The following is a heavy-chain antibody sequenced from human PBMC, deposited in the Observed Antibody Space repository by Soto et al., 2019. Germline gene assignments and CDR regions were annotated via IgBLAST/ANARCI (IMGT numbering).Heavy chain of an antibody. V-gene: IGHV4-4*02. D-gene: IGHD6-19*01. CDR2: IYHSGST. CDR1: GGSISSSNW. J-gene: IGHJ4*02. Sequence: QVQLQESGPGLVKPSGTLSLTCAVSGGSISSSNWWSWVRQPPGKGLEWIGEIYHSGSTNYNPSPKRRXXRXVXXSKNQFSLKLSSVTAADTAVYYCARDPYRSGWYFNWGQGTLVTVSS. CDR3: ARDPYRSGWYFN.